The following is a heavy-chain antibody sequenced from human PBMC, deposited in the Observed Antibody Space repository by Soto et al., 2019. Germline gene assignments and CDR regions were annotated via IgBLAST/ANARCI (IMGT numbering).Heavy chain of an antibody. CDR1: GFTFTSSA. Sequence: GASVKVSCKASGFTFTSSAMQWVRQARGRRLEWIGWIVVGSGNTNYAQKFQERVTITRDMSTSTAYMELSSLRSEDTAVYYCAADLRYSSGWTREYYFDYWGQGTLVTVSS. D-gene: IGHD6-19*01. CDR2: IVVGSGNT. J-gene: IGHJ4*02. CDR3: AADLRYSSGWTREYYFDY. V-gene: IGHV1-58*02.